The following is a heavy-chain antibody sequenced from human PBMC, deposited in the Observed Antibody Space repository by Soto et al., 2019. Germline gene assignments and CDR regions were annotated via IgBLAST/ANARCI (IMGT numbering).Heavy chain of an antibody. D-gene: IGHD3-22*01. CDR3: ARGYDSSGYTVDY. Sequence: PSETLSLTCTVSGGSISSGVYYWSWIRQHPGKGLEWIGYIYYSGSTYYNPSLKSRVTISVDTSKNQFSLKLSSVTAADTAVYYCARGYDSSGYTVDYWGQGTLVTVSS. CDR2: IYYSGST. V-gene: IGHV4-31*03. CDR1: GGSISSGVYY. J-gene: IGHJ4*02.